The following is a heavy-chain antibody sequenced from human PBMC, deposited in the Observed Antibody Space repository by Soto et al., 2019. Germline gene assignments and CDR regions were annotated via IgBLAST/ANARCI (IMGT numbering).Heavy chain of an antibody. CDR2: MNPNSGNT. CDR1: GYTFTSYD. D-gene: IGHD6-6*01. V-gene: IGHV1-8*01. Sequence: ASVKVSCKASGYTFTSYDINWVRQATGQGLEWMGWMNPNSGNTGYAQKFQGRVTMTRNTSISTAYMELSILRSEDTAVYYCARGLKAARSNWFDPWGQGTLVTVSS. J-gene: IGHJ5*02. CDR3: ARGLKAARSNWFDP.